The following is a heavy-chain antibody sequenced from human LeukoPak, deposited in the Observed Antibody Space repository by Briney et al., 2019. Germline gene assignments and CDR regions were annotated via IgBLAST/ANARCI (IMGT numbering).Heavy chain of an antibody. CDR1: GFTFSSYG. CDR2: IRYDGSNK. Sequence: TGGSLRLSCAASGFTFSSYGMHWVRQAPGKGLEWVAFIRYDGSNKYYADSVKGRFTISRDNSKNTLYLQMNSLRAEDTAVYYCAKDLGAIAARPVGAFDIWGQGTMVTVSS. J-gene: IGHJ3*02. CDR3: AKDLGAIAARPVGAFDI. D-gene: IGHD6-6*01. V-gene: IGHV3-30*02.